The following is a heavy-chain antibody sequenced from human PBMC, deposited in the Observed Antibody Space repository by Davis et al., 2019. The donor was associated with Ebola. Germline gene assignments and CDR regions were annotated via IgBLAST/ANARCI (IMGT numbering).Heavy chain of an antibody. Sequence: PGGSLRLSCAASGFTFSSYGMHWVRQAPGKGLEWVAVIWYDGSNKYYADSVKGRFTISRDNSKNTLYLQMNSLRAEDTAVYYCAREGYCSSTSCAQRGWFDPWGQGTLVTVSS. V-gene: IGHV3-33*08. D-gene: IGHD2-2*01. CDR3: AREGYCSSTSCAQRGWFDP. CDR1: GFTFSSYG. CDR2: IWYDGSNK. J-gene: IGHJ5*02.